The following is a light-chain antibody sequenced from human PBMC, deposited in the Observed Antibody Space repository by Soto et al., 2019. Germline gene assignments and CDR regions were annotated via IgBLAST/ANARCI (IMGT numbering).Light chain of an antibody. Sequence: DTSMSQSPHSPSPPVGDRVTLTCPASQSISSYLNWYQQKPGKAPKLLIYAASSLQSGVPSRFSGSGSGTDFTLTISSLQPEDFATYYCQQSYSTPRTFGQGTKVDI. CDR1: QSISSY. V-gene: IGKV1-39*01. CDR3: QQSYSTPRT. J-gene: IGKJ1*01. CDR2: AAS.